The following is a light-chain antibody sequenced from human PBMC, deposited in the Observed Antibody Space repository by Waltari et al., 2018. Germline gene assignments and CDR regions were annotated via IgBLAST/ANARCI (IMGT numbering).Light chain of an antibody. Sequence: QSALTQPRSVSGSPGQSVAISCTGTSSDVGGYNYVSWYNQHPGKAPKLMIYDVTKRPSGVPDRVSGSKTGNTASLTISGLQADDEADYYCCSYAGPFGGGTKLTVL. V-gene: IGLV2-11*01. CDR2: DVT. CDR1: SSDVGGYNY. CDR3: CSYAGP. J-gene: IGLJ2*01.